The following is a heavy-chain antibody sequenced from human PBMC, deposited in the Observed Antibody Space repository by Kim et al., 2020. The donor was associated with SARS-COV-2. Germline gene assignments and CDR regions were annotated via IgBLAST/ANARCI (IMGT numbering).Heavy chain of an antibody. CDR3: VNWNFDP. J-gene: IGHJ5*02. CDR1: GLTFINAR. D-gene: IGHD1-1*01. V-gene: IGHV3-15*01. CDR2: IRPKTEGGTT. Sequence: GGSLRLSCAASGLTFINARMNWVRQAPGKGLEWVGRIRPKTEGGTTDYAAPVKGRFSISRDDSKNMFYLQMNSLKSDDTAVYFCVNWNFDPWGHGTLVTVSS.